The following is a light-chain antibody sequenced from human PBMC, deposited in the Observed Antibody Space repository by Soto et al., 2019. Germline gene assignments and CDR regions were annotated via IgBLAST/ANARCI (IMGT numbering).Light chain of an antibody. J-gene: IGKJ4*01. CDR2: GAS. CDR1: QSVSSRY. CDR3: QQYCSPSGLT. V-gene: IGKV3-20*01. Sequence: EIVLTQSPGTLSLSPGERATLSCRASQSVSSRYLAWYQQKPGQAPRLLIYGASSRATGIPDRFSGSGSGTDFTLTISRLEPEDFAVYYCQQYCSPSGLTFGGGAKVEIK.